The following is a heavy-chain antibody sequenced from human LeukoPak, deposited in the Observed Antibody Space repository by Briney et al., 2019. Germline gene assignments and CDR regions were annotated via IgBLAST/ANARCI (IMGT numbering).Heavy chain of an antibody. CDR1: GFTFSSYE. CDR2: ISSSGSTI. Sequence: PGGSLRLSCAASGFTFSSYEMNWVRQAPGKGLEWVSYISSSGSTIYYADSVKGRFTISRDNAKNSLYLQMNSLRAEDTAVYYCARPYSSSRENDAFDIWGQGTMVTVSS. V-gene: IGHV3-48*03. CDR3: ARPYSSSRENDAFDI. J-gene: IGHJ3*02. D-gene: IGHD6-6*01.